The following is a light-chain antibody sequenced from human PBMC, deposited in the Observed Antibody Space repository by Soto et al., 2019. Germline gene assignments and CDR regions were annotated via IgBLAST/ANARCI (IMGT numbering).Light chain of an antibody. V-gene: IGLV2-23*01. CDR1: SSTVGGFNV. CDR3: CSYVGATTYV. Sequence: QSVLTQPASVSGSPGQSITISCTGTSSTVGGFNVVSWYQQHPGKAPKVIIYEGIKRPSGVSNRFSGSNSGSTASLTISGLQAEEEADYSCCSYVGATTYVFGTGTKVTV. CDR2: EGI. J-gene: IGLJ1*01.